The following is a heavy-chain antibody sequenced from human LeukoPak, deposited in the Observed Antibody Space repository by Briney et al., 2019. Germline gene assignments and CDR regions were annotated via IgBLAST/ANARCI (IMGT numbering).Heavy chain of an antibody. CDR2: ISYDGSNK. J-gene: IGHJ4*02. CDR3: ATDHGFHYGAYFDY. Sequence: GGSLRLSCAASGFTFNSFGMHWVRQAPGKGLEWVAVISYDGSNKYSADSVKGRFTISVDNSKSTLYLQMNSLRPEDTAVYYCATDHGFHYGAYFDYWGQGTLVTVSS. V-gene: IGHV3-30*03. CDR1: GFTFNSFG. D-gene: IGHD4-17*01.